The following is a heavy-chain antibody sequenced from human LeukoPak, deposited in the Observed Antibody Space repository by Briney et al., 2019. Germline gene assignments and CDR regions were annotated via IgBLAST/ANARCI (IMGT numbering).Heavy chain of an antibody. J-gene: IGHJ4*02. CDR2: ISHDATNE. CDR1: GFIFSDYA. D-gene: IGHD4-23*01. V-gene: IGHV3-30*04. CDR3: ARDFGGLRWNYYFDY. Sequence: GGSLRLSCVASGFIFSDYAMHWVRQAPGKGLEWMAIISHDATNEYHADSVKGRFTISRDNSKNTLYLQMNSLIPEDTAVYLCARDFGGLRWNYYFDYWGQGALVTVSS.